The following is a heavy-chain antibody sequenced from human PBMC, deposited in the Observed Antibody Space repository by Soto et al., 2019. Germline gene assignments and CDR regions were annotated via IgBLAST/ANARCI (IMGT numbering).Heavy chain of an antibody. D-gene: IGHD6-13*01. CDR3: AKDRWYVVQQPDFDY. CDR1: GFTFSSYG. CDR2: ISYDGSNK. J-gene: IGHJ4*02. Sequence: QVQLVESGGGVVQPGRSLRLSCAASGFTFSSYGMHWVRQAPGKGLEWVAVISYDGSNKYYADSVKGRFTISRDNSKNTLYLQMNSLRAEDTAVYYGAKDRWYVVQQPDFDYWGQGTLVTVSS. V-gene: IGHV3-30*18.